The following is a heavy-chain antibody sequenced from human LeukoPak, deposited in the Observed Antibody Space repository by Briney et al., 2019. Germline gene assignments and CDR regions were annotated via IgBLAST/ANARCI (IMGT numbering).Heavy chain of an antibody. CDR1: GFTFSSYS. CDR3: ARGGDIVAVVAATPDYYGMDV. Sequence: GGSLRLSCAASGFTFSSYSMNWVRQAPGKGLEWVSSISSSSSYIYYADSVKGRFTISRDNAKNSLYLQMNSLRAEDTAVYYCARGGDIVAVVAATPDYYGMDVWGQGTTVTVSS. V-gene: IGHV3-21*01. CDR2: ISSSSSYI. J-gene: IGHJ6*02. D-gene: IGHD2-15*01.